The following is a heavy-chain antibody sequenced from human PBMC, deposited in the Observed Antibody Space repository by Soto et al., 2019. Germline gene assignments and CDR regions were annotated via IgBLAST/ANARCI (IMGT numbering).Heavy chain of an antibody. CDR3: ARAVWVDSGGSSRDDWYFDL. V-gene: IGHV3-33*01. CDR1: GFTFSSYG. D-gene: IGHD2-15*01. J-gene: IGHJ2*01. Sequence: QVQLVESGGGVVQPGRSLRLSCAASGFTFSSYGMHWVRQAPGKGLEWVAVIWYDGSNKYYADSVKGRFTISRDNSKNTLYLQMNSLRAEDTAVYYCARAVWVDSGGSSRDDWYFDLWGRGTMVTVSS. CDR2: IWYDGSNK.